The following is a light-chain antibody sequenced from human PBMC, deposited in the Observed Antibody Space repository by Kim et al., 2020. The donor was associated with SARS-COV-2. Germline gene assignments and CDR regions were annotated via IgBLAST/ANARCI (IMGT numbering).Light chain of an antibody. CDR3: QQYGDLPLT. Sequence: SLGESATLSCRASQSVRSSFLAWYQQKPGQAPRLLIYDASSRATGIADRFSGRGSGTYFTLTISRLQPEDFAVYYCQQYGDLPLTFGGGTKVDIK. CDR2: DAS. V-gene: IGKV3-20*01. J-gene: IGKJ4*01. CDR1: QSVRSSF.